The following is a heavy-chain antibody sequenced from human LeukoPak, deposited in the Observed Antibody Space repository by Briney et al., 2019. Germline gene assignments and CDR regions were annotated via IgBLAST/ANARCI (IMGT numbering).Heavy chain of an antibody. Sequence: GASVKVSCKASGYTFTSYGISWVRQAPGQGLEWMGWISAYNGNTNYAQKLQGRVTMTTDTSTSTAYMELRSLRSDDTAVYYCARDFRKDDSSAYYYIGWFDPWGQGTLVTVSS. CDR2: ISAYNGNT. J-gene: IGHJ5*02. CDR1: GYTFTSYG. D-gene: IGHD3-22*01. V-gene: IGHV1-18*01. CDR3: ARDFRKDDSSAYYYIGWFDP.